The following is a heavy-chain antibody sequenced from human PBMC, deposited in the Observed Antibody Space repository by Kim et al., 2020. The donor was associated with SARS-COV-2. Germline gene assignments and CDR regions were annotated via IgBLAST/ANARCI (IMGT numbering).Heavy chain of an antibody. J-gene: IGHJ6*02. CDR3: ARAPGIAAAGIMYYYGMDV. D-gene: IGHD6-13*01. Sequence: GGSLRLSCAASGFTFSSYSMNWVRQAPGKGLEWVSSISSSSSYIYYADSVKGRFTISRDNAKNSLYLQMNSLRAEDTAVYYCARAPGIAAAGIMYYYGMDVWGQGTTVTVSS. CDR2: ISSSSSYI. V-gene: IGHV3-21*01. CDR1: GFTFSSYS.